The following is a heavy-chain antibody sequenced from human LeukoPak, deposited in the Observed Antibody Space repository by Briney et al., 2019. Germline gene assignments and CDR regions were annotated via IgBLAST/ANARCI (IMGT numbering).Heavy chain of an antibody. CDR1: GGSISSGNW. Sequence: SETLSLTCAVSGGSISSGNWWSWVRQPPGKGLEWIGEIYHSGSTYYNPSLKSRVTISVDTSKNQFSLKLSSVTAADTAVYYCARDITMVRGVIRFDPWGQGTLVTVSS. J-gene: IGHJ5*02. CDR3: ARDITMVRGVIRFDP. D-gene: IGHD3-10*01. V-gene: IGHV4-4*02. CDR2: IYHSGST.